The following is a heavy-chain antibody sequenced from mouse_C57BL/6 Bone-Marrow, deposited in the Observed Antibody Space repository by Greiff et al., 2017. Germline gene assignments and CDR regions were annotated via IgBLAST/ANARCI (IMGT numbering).Heavy chain of an antibody. CDR2: INPSSGYT. J-gene: IGHJ3*01. D-gene: IGHD2-3*01. CDR3: AKPDGYYVWFAY. CDR1: GYTFTSYW. Sequence: VQLQQSGAELAKPGASVKLSCKASGYTFTSYWMHWVKQRPGQGLEWIGYINPSSGYTKYNQKFKDKATLTAEKSSSTAYMQLSSLTYEDSAVYYCAKPDGYYVWFAYWGQGTLVTVSA. V-gene: IGHV1-7*01.